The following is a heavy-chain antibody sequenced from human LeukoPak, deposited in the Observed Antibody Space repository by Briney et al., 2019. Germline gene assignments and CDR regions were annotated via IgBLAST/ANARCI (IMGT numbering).Heavy chain of an antibody. CDR3: ARPPH. Sequence: GESLKISCEGSGYSFPNYWIGWVRQLPGKGLEWMGIIYPGDSDTRYSPSFQGQVTISADKSINAAYLQWSTLKASDTAIYYCARPPHWGQGTLVTVSS. CDR2: IYPGDSDT. CDR1: GYSFPNYW. J-gene: IGHJ4*02. V-gene: IGHV5-51*01.